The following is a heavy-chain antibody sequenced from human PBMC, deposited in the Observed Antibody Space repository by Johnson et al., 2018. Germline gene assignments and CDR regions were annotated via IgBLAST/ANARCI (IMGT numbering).Heavy chain of an antibody. J-gene: IGHJ1*01. V-gene: IGHV3-30*18. CDR2: ISYDGSNK. D-gene: IGHD4-17*01. Sequence: QVQLVESGGGVVQPGRSLRLSCAASGFTFSSYGMHWVRQAPGKGLEWVAVISYDGSNKYYADSVKGRFTISRDNSKNTLYLQMNSLRAEDTAVYYCAKDRTTGTTAYFQHWGQVTLVTVSS. CDR3: AKDRTTGTTAYFQH. CDR1: GFTFSSYG.